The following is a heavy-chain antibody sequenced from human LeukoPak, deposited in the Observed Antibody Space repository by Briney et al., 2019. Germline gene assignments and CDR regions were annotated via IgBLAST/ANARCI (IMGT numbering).Heavy chain of an antibody. CDR3: ARPGHDSSGYYPFDY. V-gene: IGHV3-21*01. Sequence: GGSLRLSCAVSRFTFSSYSMNWVRQAPGKGLEWVSSISSSSSYIYYADSVKGRFTISRDNAKNSLYLQMNSLRAEDTAVYYCARPGHDSSGYYPFDYWGQGTLVTVSS. D-gene: IGHD3-22*01. CDR1: RFTFSSYS. CDR2: ISSSSSYI. J-gene: IGHJ4*02.